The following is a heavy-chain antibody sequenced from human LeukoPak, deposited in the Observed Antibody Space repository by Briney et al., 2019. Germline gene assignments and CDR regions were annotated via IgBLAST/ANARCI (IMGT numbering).Heavy chain of an antibody. CDR2: IDHSGST. CDR1: GGSISSYY. D-gene: IGHD3-22*01. CDR3: ARHRYYYDSSGYRVGAFDI. J-gene: IGHJ3*02. Sequence: SETLSLTCTVSGGSISSYYWSWIRQPPGKGLEWIGEIDHSGSTNYNPSLKSRVTISVDTSKNQFSLKLSSVTAADTAVYYCARHRYYYDSSGYRVGAFDIWGQGTMVTVSS. V-gene: IGHV4-34*01.